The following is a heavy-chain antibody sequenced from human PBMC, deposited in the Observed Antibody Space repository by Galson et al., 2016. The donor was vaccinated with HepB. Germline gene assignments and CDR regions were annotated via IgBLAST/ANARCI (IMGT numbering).Heavy chain of an antibody. CDR2: IYRSGST. Sequence: ETLSLTCAVSGGSISNSNWWTWVRQPPGKGLEWIGEIYRSGSTNYSPSLKSRVTISIDMSKNQFSLNMISVTAADTAVYYCASLSYEGQYFGMDVWGQGTTVTVSS. D-gene: IGHD1-26*01. J-gene: IGHJ6*02. CDR3: ASLSYEGQYFGMDV. V-gene: IGHV4-4*02. CDR1: GGSISNSNW.